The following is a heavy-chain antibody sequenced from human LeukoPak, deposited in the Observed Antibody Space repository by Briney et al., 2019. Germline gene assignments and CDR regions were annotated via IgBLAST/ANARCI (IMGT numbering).Heavy chain of an antibody. Sequence: GASVKVSCKASGYTFTGYYMHWVRQAPGQGLEWMGWINPNSGGTNYAQKFQGRVTMTRDTSISTAYMELSSLTSDDTAIYYCAEAYCSGGRCQGFDYWGQGTLVTVSS. D-gene: IGHD2-15*01. J-gene: IGHJ4*02. V-gene: IGHV1-2*02. CDR3: AEAYCSGGRCQGFDY. CDR1: GYTFTGYY. CDR2: INPNSGGT.